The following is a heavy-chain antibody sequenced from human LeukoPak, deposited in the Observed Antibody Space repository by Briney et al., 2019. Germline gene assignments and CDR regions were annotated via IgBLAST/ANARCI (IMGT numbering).Heavy chain of an antibody. D-gene: IGHD2-2*01. CDR2: IKQDGSEK. V-gene: IGHV3-7*01. Sequence: GGSLRLSCAASGFTFSSYWMSWVRQAPGKGLEWVANIKQDGSEKYYVDSVKGRFTISRDNAKNSLYLQMNSLRAEDTAVYYCARDGIVVVPAALDYWGQGTLVTVSS. CDR3: ARDGIVVVPAALDY. CDR1: GFTFSSYW. J-gene: IGHJ4*02.